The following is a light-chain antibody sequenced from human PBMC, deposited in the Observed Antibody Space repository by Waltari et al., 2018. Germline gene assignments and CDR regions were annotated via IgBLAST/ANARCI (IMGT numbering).Light chain of an antibody. CDR2: DGS. J-gene: IGLJ2*01. V-gene: IGLV2-11*01. Sequence: QSALTQPRSVSGSPGQSVTISCTGTSSDVGGYNYVSWYQQHPGKAPKLMIYDGSKRPSGVPDRFAGSKSGHTASLTIAWLQAEDEADYYCCSYAGSYTYVVFGGGTKLTVL. CDR1: SSDVGGYNY. CDR3: CSYAGSYTYVV.